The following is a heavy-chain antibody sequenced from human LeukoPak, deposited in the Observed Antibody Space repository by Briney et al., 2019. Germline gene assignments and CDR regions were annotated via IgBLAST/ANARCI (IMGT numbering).Heavy chain of an antibody. V-gene: IGHV3-20*04. D-gene: IGHD4-17*01. J-gene: IGHJ3*02. CDR1: RFTFDDYG. Sequence: GGSLRLSCAASRFTFDDYGMSWVRQAPGKGLEWVSGINWNGGSTGYADSVKGRFTISRDNAKNSLYLQMNSLRAEDTALYYCARDRHDYGDRDAFDIWGQGTMVTVSS. CDR3: ARDRHDYGDRDAFDI. CDR2: INWNGGST.